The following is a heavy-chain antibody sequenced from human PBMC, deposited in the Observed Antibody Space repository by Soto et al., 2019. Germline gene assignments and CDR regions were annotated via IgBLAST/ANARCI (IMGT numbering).Heavy chain of an antibody. V-gene: IGHV4-59*08. J-gene: IGHJ6*03. CDR1: GGSISSYY. CDR2: IYYSGST. CDR3: ARRAGYRGYCSGGSCYSSYYYMDV. Sequence: QVQLQESGPGLVKPSETLSLTCTVSGGSISSYYWSWIRQPPGKGLEWIGYIYYSGSTNYNPSLKSRVTISVDTSKNQFSLKLSSVTAADTAVYYCARRAGYRGYCSGGSCYSSYYYMDVWGKGTTVTVSS. D-gene: IGHD2-15*01.